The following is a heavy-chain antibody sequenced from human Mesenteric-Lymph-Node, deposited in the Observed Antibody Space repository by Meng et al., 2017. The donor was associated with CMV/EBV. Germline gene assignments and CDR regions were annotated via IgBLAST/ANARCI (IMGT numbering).Heavy chain of an antibody. D-gene: IGHD2-2*01. CDR2: INSDGSST. Sequence: GESLISCAASGFTFSSYWMHWVRQAPGKGLVWVSRINSDGSSTSYADSVKGRFTISRDNAKNTLYLQMNSLRAEDTAVYYCARGIVVVPAASDYWGQGTLVTVSS. J-gene: IGHJ4*02. CDR3: ARGIVVVPAASDY. CDR1: GFTFSSYW. V-gene: IGHV3-74*01.